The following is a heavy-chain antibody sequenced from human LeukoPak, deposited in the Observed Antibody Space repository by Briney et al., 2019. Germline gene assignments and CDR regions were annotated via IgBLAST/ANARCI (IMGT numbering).Heavy chain of an antibody. CDR1: GYSISSGYC. CDR3: ARRGGALALDY. D-gene: IGHD3-10*01. J-gene: IGHJ4*02. Sequence: SETLSLTCAVSGYSISSGYCWGWIRQPPGKGLEWIGSIYHSGSTYYNPSLKSRVTISVDTSKNQFSLKLSSVTAADTAVYYCARRGGALALDYWGQGTLVTVSS. V-gene: IGHV4-38-2*01. CDR2: IYHSGST.